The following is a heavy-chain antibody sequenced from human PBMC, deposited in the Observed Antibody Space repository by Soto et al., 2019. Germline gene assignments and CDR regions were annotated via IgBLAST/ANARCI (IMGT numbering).Heavy chain of an antibody. V-gene: IGHV4-39*01. CDR1: GGSISSYY. J-gene: IGHJ6*02. CDR3: ARSSSGYSYYYGMDV. Sequence: TSETLSLTCTVSGGSISSYYWGWIRQPPGKGLEWIGSIYYSGSTYYNPSLKSRVTISVDTSKNQFSLKLSSVTAADTAVYYCARSSSGYSYYYGMDVWGQGTTVTVSS. CDR2: IYYSGST. D-gene: IGHD3-22*01.